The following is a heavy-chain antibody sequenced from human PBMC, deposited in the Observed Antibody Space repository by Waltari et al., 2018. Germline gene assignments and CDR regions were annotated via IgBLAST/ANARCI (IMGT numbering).Heavy chain of an antibody. CDR1: GYTFTSYD. Sequence: QVQLVQSGAEVQQPGASVKVSCTASGYTFTSYDLNWVRQATGQGLEWMGWMNPNSGNTGYAQKFQGRVTMTRNTSISTAYMELSSLRSEDTAVYYCARGRAMGDTFDYWGQGTLVTVSS. CDR3: ARGRAMGDTFDY. CDR2: MNPNSGNT. D-gene: IGHD5-18*01. V-gene: IGHV1-8*01. J-gene: IGHJ4*02.